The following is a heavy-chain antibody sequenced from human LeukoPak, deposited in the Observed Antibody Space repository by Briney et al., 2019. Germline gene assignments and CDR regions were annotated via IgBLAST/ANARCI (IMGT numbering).Heavy chain of an antibody. V-gene: IGHV1-18*01. Sequence: ASVKVSCKASGYTFTSYGISWVRQAPGQGLEWMGWISAYNGNTNYAQKLQGRVTMTTDTSTSTAYMELRSLRSDGTAVYYCAREEQLVPPYYYYYMDVWGKGTTVTVSS. CDR3: AREEQLVPPYYYYYMDV. CDR1: GYTFTSYG. J-gene: IGHJ6*03. D-gene: IGHD6-6*01. CDR2: ISAYNGNT.